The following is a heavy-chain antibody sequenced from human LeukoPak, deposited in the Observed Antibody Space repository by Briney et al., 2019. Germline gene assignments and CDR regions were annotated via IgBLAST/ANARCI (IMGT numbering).Heavy chain of an antibody. CDR3: ARGPMLRGVIIRRSKSGYFDY. CDR2: ISSSGSTI. D-gene: IGHD3-10*01. J-gene: IGHJ4*02. Sequence: GGSLRLSCAASGFTFSSYEMNWVRQAPGKGLEWVSYISSSGSTIYYADSVKGRFTISRDNAKNSLYLQMNSLRAEDTAVYYCARGPMLRGVIIRRSKSGYFDYWGQGTLVTVSS. CDR1: GFTFSSYE. V-gene: IGHV3-48*03.